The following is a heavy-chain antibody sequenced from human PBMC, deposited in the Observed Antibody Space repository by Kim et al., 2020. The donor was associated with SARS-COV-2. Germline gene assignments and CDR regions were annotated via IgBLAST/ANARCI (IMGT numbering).Heavy chain of an antibody. J-gene: IGHJ4*01. CDR3: VRERVQVGEVN. V-gene: IGHV3-53*01. CDR2: TT. D-gene: IGHD3-10*01. Sequence: TTYYADSVKGRFTVSSDISKNSVFLQLNSLRAEDTALYYCVRERVQVGEVNWGHGTLVTVSS.